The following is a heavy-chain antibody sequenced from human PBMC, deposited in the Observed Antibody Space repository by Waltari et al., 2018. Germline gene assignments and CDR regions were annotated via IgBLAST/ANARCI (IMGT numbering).Heavy chain of an antibody. CDR1: GGSISSYY. J-gene: IGHJ3*02. CDR2: IYYSGST. CDR3: ARAAYYDFWSGYYAFDI. D-gene: IGHD3-3*01. Sequence: QVQLQESGPGLVKPSETLSLTCTVSGGSISSYYWSWIRQPPGKGLEWIGYIYYSGSTNYNPSRKSRVTISVDTSKNQFSLKLSSVTAADTAVYYCARAAYYDFWSGYYAFDIWGQGTMVTVSS. V-gene: IGHV4-59*01.